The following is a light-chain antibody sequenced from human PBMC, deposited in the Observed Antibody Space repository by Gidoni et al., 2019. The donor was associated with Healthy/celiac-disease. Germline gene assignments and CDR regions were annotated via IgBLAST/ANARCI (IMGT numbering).Light chain of an antibody. V-gene: IGKV3-20*01. CDR2: GAS. CDR3: QKYGSSPFT. Sequence: EIVLTQSPGTLSLSPGERATLSCRASQSVSSSYLAWYQQKPGQAPRLLIYGASSRATGIPDRFSGSGSGTDFTLTISRLEPEDFAVYYCQKYGSSPFTFXPXTKVXIK. J-gene: IGKJ3*01. CDR1: QSVSSSY.